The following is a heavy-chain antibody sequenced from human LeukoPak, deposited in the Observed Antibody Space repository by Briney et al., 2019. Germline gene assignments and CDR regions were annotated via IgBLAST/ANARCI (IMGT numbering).Heavy chain of an antibody. CDR1: GGSISSSNW. D-gene: IGHD4-17*01. CDR3: ARAGDYVVYYFDY. Sequence: SETLSLTCAVSGGSISSSNWWCWGRQPPGKGVGGSGVIYHSGSTNYNPSLKSRVTISVDKSKNQFSLKLSSVTAADTAVYYCARAGDYVVYYFDYWGQGTLVTVSS. J-gene: IGHJ4*02. CDR2: IYHSGST. V-gene: IGHV4-4*02.